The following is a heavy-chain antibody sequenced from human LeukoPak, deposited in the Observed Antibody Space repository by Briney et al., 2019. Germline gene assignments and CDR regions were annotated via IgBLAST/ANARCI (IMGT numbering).Heavy chain of an antibody. CDR2: ISSGNSYI. Sequence: PGGSLRLSCAASGFTFSRYSMNWVRQAPGKGLEWVSYISSGNSYIYYADSVKGRFTISRDNAKNSLYLQMNSLRAEDTAVYYCARAVAGTIDYWGQGTLVTVSS. CDR1: GFTFSRYS. J-gene: IGHJ4*02. D-gene: IGHD6-19*01. V-gene: IGHV3-21*01. CDR3: ARAVAGTIDY.